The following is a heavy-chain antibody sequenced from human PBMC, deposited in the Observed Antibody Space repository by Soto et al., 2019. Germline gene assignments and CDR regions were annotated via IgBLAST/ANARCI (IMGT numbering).Heavy chain of an antibody. CDR1: GCNLNNYG. V-gene: IGHV3-30*18. Sequence: QVQLVESGGGVVQPGGSLRLSCAASGCNLNNYGIHWVRQAPGKGLEWVAFTSFDGRKQFYPDSLQGRFTISRDNSKNTGYLQMSSLRPEDTAVYYCAKTIGLRLGELSPDNWGQGTLVTVSS. CDR2: TSFDGRKQ. J-gene: IGHJ4*02. D-gene: IGHD3-16*02. CDR3: AKTIGLRLGELSPDN.